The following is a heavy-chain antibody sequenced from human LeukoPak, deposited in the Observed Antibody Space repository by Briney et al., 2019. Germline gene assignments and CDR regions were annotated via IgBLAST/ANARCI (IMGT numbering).Heavy chain of an antibody. CDR1: EFTFSSYS. CDR3: ARDVTYHGGDWFDP. V-gene: IGHV3-48*04. Sequence: GGSLRLSCAASEFTFSSYSMCWVRQAPGKGLEWVSYISSSGTSIYYADSVRGRFTISRDNAKNSLYLQMNSLRAEDTALYYCARDVTYHGGDWFDPWGQGTLVTVSS. D-gene: IGHD4-23*01. J-gene: IGHJ5*02. CDR2: ISSSGTSI.